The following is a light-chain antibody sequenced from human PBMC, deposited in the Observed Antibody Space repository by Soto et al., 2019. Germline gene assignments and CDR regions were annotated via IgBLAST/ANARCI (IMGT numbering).Light chain of an antibody. CDR1: SGHSSYA. CDR2: LNSDGSH. J-gene: IGLJ2*01. Sequence: QPVLTQSPSASASLGASVKLTCTLNSGHSSYAIAWHQQQPEKGPRYLMKLNSDGSHSKGDGIPDRFSGSSSGAERYLTISILQAEDEAEYYCQTWGTGIHVVFGGGTKLTVL. CDR3: QTWGTGIHVV. V-gene: IGLV4-69*01.